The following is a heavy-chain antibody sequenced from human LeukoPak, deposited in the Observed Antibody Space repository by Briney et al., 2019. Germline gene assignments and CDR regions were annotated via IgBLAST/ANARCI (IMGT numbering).Heavy chain of an antibody. Sequence: GGSLRLSCAVSGFSVSSFGMSWVRQAPGKGLEWISAISLNGETTWYADSVKGRFIISRDNSKNTPYLQMNSLRAEDTAVCYCASFLGGYSFFHWGQGTLVTVSS. CDR3: ASFLGGYSFFH. J-gene: IGHJ4*02. V-gene: IGHV3-23*01. CDR1: GFSVSSFG. D-gene: IGHD3-22*01. CDR2: ISLNGETT.